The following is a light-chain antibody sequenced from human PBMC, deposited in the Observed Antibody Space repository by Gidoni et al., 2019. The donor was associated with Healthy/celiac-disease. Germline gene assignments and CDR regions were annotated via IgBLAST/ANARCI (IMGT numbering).Light chain of an antibody. J-gene: IGKJ4*01. Sequence: DIQMTQSPSSLSASVGDRVIITCQASQDISNYLNWYQQQPGKAPKLLIYDASTLETGVPSRFSGSGSGTDFTFTISNLQPEDIATYYCQQYDNLPPFFXGXTKVEIK. CDR1: QDISNY. CDR3: QQYDNLPPF. CDR2: DAS. V-gene: IGKV1-33*01.